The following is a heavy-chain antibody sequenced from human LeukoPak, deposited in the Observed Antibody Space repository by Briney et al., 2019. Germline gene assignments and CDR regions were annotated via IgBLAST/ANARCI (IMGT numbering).Heavy chain of an antibody. V-gene: IGHV3-30*02. CDR1: GFTFSSYG. CDR3: ANTEAYDSSGTPPDY. J-gene: IGHJ4*02. CDR2: IRYDGRNK. D-gene: IGHD3-22*01. Sequence: GGSLRLSCAASGFTFSSYGMHWVRQAPGKGLEGGAFIRYDGRNKYYADSVKGRFTISRDNSKNTLYLQMNSLRAEDTAVYYCANTEAYDSSGTPPDYWGQGTLVTVSS.